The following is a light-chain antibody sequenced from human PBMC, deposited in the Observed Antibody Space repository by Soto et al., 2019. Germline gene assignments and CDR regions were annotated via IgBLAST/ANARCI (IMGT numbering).Light chain of an antibody. CDR1: QSVTTK. CDR2: GAS. V-gene: IGKV3-11*01. CDR3: QQRSNWPIT. J-gene: IGKJ5*01. Sequence: EIVLTQSPVTLPASLGGRATLSCRASQSVTTKLAWYQQKPGRAPRLVIFGASSRATGIPARFSGSGSGTEFTLTISSLEPEDFAVYYCQQRSNWPITFGQGTRLEI.